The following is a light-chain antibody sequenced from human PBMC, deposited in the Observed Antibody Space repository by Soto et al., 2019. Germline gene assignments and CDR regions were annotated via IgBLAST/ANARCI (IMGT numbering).Light chain of an antibody. J-gene: IGLJ3*02. CDR3: SSYTTSKTWV. V-gene: IGLV2-14*01. CDR1: SSDVGAYDY. CDR2: EVS. Sequence: QSALTQPASVSGSPGQSITISCTGTSSDVGAYDYVSWYQQHPGKAPKFMLYEVSNRPSGLPDRFSGSKSGNTASLTISGLQAEDEADYYCSSYTTSKTWVFGGGTKLTVL.